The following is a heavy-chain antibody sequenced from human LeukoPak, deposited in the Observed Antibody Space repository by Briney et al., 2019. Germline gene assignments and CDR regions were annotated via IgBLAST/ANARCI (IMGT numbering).Heavy chain of an antibody. CDR2: IIPIFGTP. D-gene: IGHD2-21*02. V-gene: IGHV1-69*13. CDR1: GGIFSSYI. J-gene: IGHJ4*02. CDR3: ARAYMTATRHFDS. Sequence: ASVKVSCKPSGGIFSSYIISWVRQAPGQGLEWLGGIIPIFGTPHYAQKFQDRVTITADESTSTPYMELSSLRSEDQAVYYCARAYMTATRHFDSWGQGTLVTVSS.